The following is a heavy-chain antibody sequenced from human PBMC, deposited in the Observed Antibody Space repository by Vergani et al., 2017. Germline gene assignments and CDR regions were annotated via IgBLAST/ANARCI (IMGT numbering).Heavy chain of an antibody. V-gene: IGHV4-38-2*01. Sequence: QVNLQESGPGLVKPSEILYLICAVFGDSISSGYNWGWMRQPPGKGLELISIVSHSGYTYFNPSLKGRVSISIDTLKNYFFLTLSAVTAADTAMYYCARRSSSYYFDIWGQGVLITVSS. CDR3: ARRSSSYYFDI. J-gene: IGHJ5*02. CDR2: VSHSGYT. D-gene: IGHD3-22*01. CDR1: GDSISSGYN.